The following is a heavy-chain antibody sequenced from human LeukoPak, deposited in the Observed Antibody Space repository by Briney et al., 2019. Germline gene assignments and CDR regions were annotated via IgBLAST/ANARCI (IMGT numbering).Heavy chain of an antibody. Sequence: GGSLRLSCAASGFTFSSYEMNWVRQAPGEGLEWVSYISSSGSTIYYADSVKGRFTISRDNAKNSLYLQMNSLRAEDTAVYYCARSRPLGPDYWGQGTLVTVSS. V-gene: IGHV3-48*03. CDR3: ARSRPLGPDY. D-gene: IGHD6-6*01. CDR2: ISSSGSTI. CDR1: GFTFSSYE. J-gene: IGHJ4*02.